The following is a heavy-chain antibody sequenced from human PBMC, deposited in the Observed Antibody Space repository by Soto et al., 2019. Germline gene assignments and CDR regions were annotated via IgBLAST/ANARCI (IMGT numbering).Heavy chain of an antibody. CDR2: IWYDGSNK. Sequence: PGGSLRLSCAASGFTFSSYGMHWVRQAPGKGLEWVAVIWYDGSNKYYADSVKGRFTISRDNSKNTLYLQMNSLRAEDTAVYYCARSGDIVVVPAAIDLDYWGQGTLVTVSS. CDR1: GFTFSSYG. D-gene: IGHD2-2*02. J-gene: IGHJ4*02. CDR3: ARSGDIVVVPAAIDLDY. V-gene: IGHV3-33*01.